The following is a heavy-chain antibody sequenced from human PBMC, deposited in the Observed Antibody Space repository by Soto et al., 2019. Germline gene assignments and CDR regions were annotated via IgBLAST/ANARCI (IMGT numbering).Heavy chain of an antibody. D-gene: IGHD3-16*01. V-gene: IGHV3-15*01. CDR2: IKSKTDGGTT. J-gene: IGHJ4*02. Sequence: GGSLRLSCAASGFTFSNAWMSWVRQAPGKGLEWVGRIKSKTDGGTTDYAAPVKGRFTISRDDSKNTLYLQMNSLKTEDTAVYYCTTGVWGSSGYFDYWGQGTLVTVSS. CDR1: GFTFSNAW. CDR3: TTGVWGSSGYFDY.